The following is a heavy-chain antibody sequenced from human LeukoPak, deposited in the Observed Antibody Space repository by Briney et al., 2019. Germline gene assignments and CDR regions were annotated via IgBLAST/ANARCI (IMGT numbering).Heavy chain of an antibody. J-gene: IGHJ3*02. CDR3: ARVEQQLGAFDI. CDR1: GGSISSGGYS. CDR2: IYHSGST. V-gene: IGHV4-30-2*01. Sequence: SETLSLTCAVSGGSISSGGYSWSWIRQPPGKGLEWIGYIYHSGSTYYNPSLKSRVTISVDTSKNQFSLKLSSVTAADTAVYYCARVEQQLGAFDIWGQGTMVTVSS. D-gene: IGHD6-13*01.